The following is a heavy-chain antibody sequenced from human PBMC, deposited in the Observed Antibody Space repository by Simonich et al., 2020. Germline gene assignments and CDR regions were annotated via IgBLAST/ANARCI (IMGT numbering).Heavy chain of an antibody. V-gene: IGHV3-30*07. CDR1: GFTFSSYA. Sequence: QVQLVESGGGVVQPGRSLRLSCAASGFTFSSYAMHWVRQAPGKGLEWVAMISYDGSNKYYADSVKGRFTSSRDNSNNTLYLQMNSLRAEDTAVYYCARDRNWGWFDPLGQGTLVTVSS. D-gene: IGHD7-27*01. CDR2: ISYDGSNK. J-gene: IGHJ5*02. CDR3: ARDRNWGWFDP.